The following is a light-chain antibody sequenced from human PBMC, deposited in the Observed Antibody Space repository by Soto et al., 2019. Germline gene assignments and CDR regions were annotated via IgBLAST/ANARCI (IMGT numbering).Light chain of an antibody. V-gene: IGKV3-11*01. CDR3: QQRSNWPRT. CDR2: DAS. J-gene: IGKJ3*01. CDR1: QSVRSSH. Sequence: EIVLTQSPGTLSLSPGGRATLSCRASQSVRSSHLAWYQQKPGQAPRLLIYDASNRATGIPARFSGSGSGTDFTLAISSLEPEDFAVYYCQQRSNWPRTFGPGTKVDI.